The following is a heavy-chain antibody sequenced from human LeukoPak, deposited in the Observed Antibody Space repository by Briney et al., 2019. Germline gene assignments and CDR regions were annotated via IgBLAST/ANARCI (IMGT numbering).Heavy chain of an antibody. D-gene: IGHD2-15*01. CDR1: GGSISSYY. Sequence: PSETLSLTCTVSGGSISSYYWSWIRQPPGKGLEWIGYIYYSGSTNYNPSLKSRVTISVDTSKNQFSLNLASVTAADTAVYYCARVGVFGYCTRDSCHSPFDYWGQGTLVTVSS. J-gene: IGHJ4*02. V-gene: IGHV4-59*12. CDR3: ARVGVFGYCTRDSCHSPFDY. CDR2: IYYSGST.